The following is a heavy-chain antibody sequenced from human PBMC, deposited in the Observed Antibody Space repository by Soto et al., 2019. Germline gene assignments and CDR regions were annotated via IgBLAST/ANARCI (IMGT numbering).Heavy chain of an antibody. CDR1: GYAFTSYW. Sequence: GESLKISCTASGYAFTSYWIAWVRQMPGKGLEWVGIIYPGDSDTRYSPSFQGQVTISVDKSITTAYLQWSSLKASDTAMYYCARGYCTTTICDPWFDPWGQGTLVTVSS. V-gene: IGHV5-51*01. J-gene: IGHJ5*02. CDR3: ARGYCTTTICDPWFDP. CDR2: IYPGDSDT. D-gene: IGHD2-2*01.